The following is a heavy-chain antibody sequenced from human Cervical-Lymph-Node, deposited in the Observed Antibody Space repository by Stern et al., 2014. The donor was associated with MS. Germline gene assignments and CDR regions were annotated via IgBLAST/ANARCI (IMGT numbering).Heavy chain of an antibody. J-gene: IGHJ4*02. V-gene: IGHV2-5*02. CDR1: GFSLSSSGVG. CDR2: NYLDDDE. CDR3: AREVAAVVPFDY. Sequence: EESGPTLVKPTQTLTLTCTFSGFSLSSSGVGVGWIRQPPGKALEWLAINYLDDDERYSPSLRSRLTITKDTSKNQVVLTMTDMDPVDTATYYCAREVAAVVPFDYWGQGTLVTVSS. D-gene: IGHD6-13*01.